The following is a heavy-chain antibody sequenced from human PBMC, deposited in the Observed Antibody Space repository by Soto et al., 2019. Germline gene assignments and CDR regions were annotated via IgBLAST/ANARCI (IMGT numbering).Heavy chain of an antibody. Sequence: PSETLSLTCAVYGGSFSGYYWSWIRQPPGKGLEWIGEINHSGSTNYNPSLKSRVTISVDTSKNQFSLKLSSVTAADTAVYYCARGSSRYFDWLFSRNWLDPWGQGTLVTVSS. J-gene: IGHJ5*02. CDR3: ARGSSRYFDWLFSRNWLDP. D-gene: IGHD3-9*01. V-gene: IGHV4-34*01. CDR1: GGSFSGYY. CDR2: INHSGST.